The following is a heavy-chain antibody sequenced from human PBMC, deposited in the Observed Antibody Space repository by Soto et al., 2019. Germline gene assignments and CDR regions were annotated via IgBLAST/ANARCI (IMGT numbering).Heavy chain of an antibody. Sequence: VACTASAYTFTSFDITWVGQATGQGLEWMGWMNPNSGNTGYAQKFQGRVTMTRNTSISTAYMELSSLRSEDTAVYYCARERTEAGNDYWGQGTLVTVSS. CDR3: ARERTEAGNDY. CDR2: MNPNSGNT. J-gene: IGHJ4*02. CDR1: AYTFTSFD. D-gene: IGHD6-19*01. V-gene: IGHV1-8*01.